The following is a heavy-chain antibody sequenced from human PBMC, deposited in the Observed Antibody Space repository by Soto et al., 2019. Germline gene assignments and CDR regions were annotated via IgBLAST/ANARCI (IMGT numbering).Heavy chain of an antibody. CDR2: TYYRSKWYN. J-gene: IGHJ4*02. CDR3: ARLRDYYDSSGYFSEALDY. CDR1: GDRVSSNSAA. Sequence: PSQTLSLTCAISGDRVSSNSAAWNWIRQSPSRGLEWLGRTYYRSKWYNDYAASVKGRITINPDTSKNQFSLQLNSVTPEDTAVYFCARLRDYYDSSGYFSEALDYWGQGTLVTVSS. D-gene: IGHD3-22*01. V-gene: IGHV6-1*01.